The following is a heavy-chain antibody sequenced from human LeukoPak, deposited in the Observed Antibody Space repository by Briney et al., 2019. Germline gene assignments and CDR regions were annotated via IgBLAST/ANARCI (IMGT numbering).Heavy chain of an antibody. J-gene: IGHJ4*02. CDR1: GYTFTGYY. CDR2: INPNSGGT. CDR3: ARDSREGIAVAGIDY. Sequence: ASVKVSCKASGYTFTGYYMHWVRQAPGQGLEWMGRINPNSGGTNYAQKFQGRVTMTRDTSISTAYMELSRLRSDDTAVYYCARDSREGIAVAGIDYWGQGTLVTVSS. D-gene: IGHD6-19*01. V-gene: IGHV1-2*06.